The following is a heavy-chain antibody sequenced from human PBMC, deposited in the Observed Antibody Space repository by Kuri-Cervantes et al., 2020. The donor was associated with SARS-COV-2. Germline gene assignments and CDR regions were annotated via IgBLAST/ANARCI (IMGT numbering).Heavy chain of an antibody. Sequence: GGSLRLSCAASGFTFSSYAMSWVRQAPGKGLEWVSVIYSGGSSTYYADSVRGRFTISRDNSKNSLYLEMNSLRPEDTAVYYCAKVETASLDYWGQGTLVTVSS. D-gene: IGHD3-3*01. CDR2: IYSGGSST. J-gene: IGHJ4*02. V-gene: IGHV3-23*03. CDR1: GFTFSSYA. CDR3: AKVETASLDY.